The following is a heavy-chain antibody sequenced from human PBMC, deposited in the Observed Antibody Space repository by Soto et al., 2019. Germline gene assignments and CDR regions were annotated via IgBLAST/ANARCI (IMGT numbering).Heavy chain of an antibody. CDR2: LYHIGST. D-gene: IGHD2-2*01. CDR3: RSSTSCYDESCVDA. V-gene: IGHV4-38-2*01. Sequence: SETLSLTCAVPVYSISSGNYWGCRRQPPGRGLEWIGSLYHIGSTHYNPSLKSRVTISVDTSKNHFSLELSSVTAADTAIYYCRSSTSCYDESCVDAWGQGTMVTVSS. CDR1: VYSISSGNY. J-gene: IGHJ5*01.